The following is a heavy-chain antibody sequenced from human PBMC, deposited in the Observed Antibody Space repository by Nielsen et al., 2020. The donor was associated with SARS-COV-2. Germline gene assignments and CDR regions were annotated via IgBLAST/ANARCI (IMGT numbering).Heavy chain of an antibody. V-gene: IGHV3-33*01. CDR2: IWYDGSNK. J-gene: IGHJ6*03. D-gene: IGHD1-1*01. Sequence: GESLKISCAASEFTFSGYGMHWVRQAPGKGLEWVAVIWYDGSNKYHADSVKGRFTISRDNSKNTLFLQMNNLRAEDTAVYYCARGRCTSYNCAKLGGYMDVWGKGTTVTVSS. CDR1: EFTFSGYG. CDR3: ARGRCTSYNCAKLGGYMDV.